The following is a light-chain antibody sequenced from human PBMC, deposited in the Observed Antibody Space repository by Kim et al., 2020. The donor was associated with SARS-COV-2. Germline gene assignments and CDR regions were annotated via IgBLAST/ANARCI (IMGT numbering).Light chain of an antibody. CDR3: AAWDDSLNGVV. CDR2: SNN. CDR1: SSNIGSNT. V-gene: IGLV1-44*01. Sequence: QSVVTQPPSASGTPGQRVTISCSGSSSNIGSNTVNWYQQLPGTAPKLLIYSNNQRPSGVPDRFSDSKSGTSASLAISGLQSEDEADYYCAAWDDSLNGVVFGGGTQLTV. J-gene: IGLJ2*01.